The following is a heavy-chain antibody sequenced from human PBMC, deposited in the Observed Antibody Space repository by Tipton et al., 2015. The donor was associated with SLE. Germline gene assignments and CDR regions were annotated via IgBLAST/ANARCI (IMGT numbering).Heavy chain of an antibody. CDR1: GGSISSSYYY. CDR3: ARGGWSLDY. J-gene: IGHJ4*02. D-gene: IGHD6-19*01. Sequence: TLSLTCIVSGGSISSSYYYWGWIRQPPGKGLEWIGSIYYSGSTYYNPSLKSRVTISVDTSKTQFSLKLSSLTAADTAVYHCARGGWSLDYWGQGTLVTVSS. CDR2: IYYSGST. V-gene: IGHV4-39*07.